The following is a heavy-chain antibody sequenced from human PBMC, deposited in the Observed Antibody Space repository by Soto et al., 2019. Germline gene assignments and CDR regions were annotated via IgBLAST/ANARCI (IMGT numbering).Heavy chain of an antibody. CDR1: GGIFSTYA. V-gene: IGHV1-69*01. CDR3: ARDRDDYGSGNYYNRIDF. CDR2: IIPIFGTP. Sequence: QVELVQSGAEVKKPGSSVKVSCKASGGIFSTYAISRLRRAPGQGLEWMGGIIPIFGTPNYAQRFQGRVTITADESTSRAYMELSRLRSEDTAVYYCARDRDDYGSGNYYNRIDFWGQGTPVSVSS. D-gene: IGHD3-10*01. J-gene: IGHJ4*02.